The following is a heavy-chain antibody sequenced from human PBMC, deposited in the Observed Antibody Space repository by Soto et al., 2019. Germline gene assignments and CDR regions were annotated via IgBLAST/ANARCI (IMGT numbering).Heavy chain of an antibody. D-gene: IGHD3-16*01. J-gene: IGHJ4*02. Sequence: QVQLVESGGGVVQPGRSLRLSCAASGFTFSSYAMHWVRRAPGKGLEWMAVMSYDGSNKYYADSVKGRFTISRDNSKNTLYLQMNSLRPEDTALYYCAIDGGAYWGQGTLVIVSS. CDR2: MSYDGSNK. CDR3: AIDGGAY. CDR1: GFTFSSYA. V-gene: IGHV3-30-3*01.